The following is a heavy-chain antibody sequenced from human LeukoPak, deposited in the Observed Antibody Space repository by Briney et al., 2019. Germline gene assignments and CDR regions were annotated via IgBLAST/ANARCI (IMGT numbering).Heavy chain of an antibody. CDR2: IYYSGST. J-gene: IGHJ4*02. V-gene: IGHV4-39*01. Sequence: SETLSLTCTVSGGSISSSSYYWSWIRQPPGKGLEWIGSIYYSGSTYYNPSLKSRVTISVDTSKNQFSLKLSSVTAADTAVYYCASGIAVAGTAGYWGQGTLVTVSS. CDR1: GGSISSSSYY. CDR3: ASGIAVAGTAGY. D-gene: IGHD6-19*01.